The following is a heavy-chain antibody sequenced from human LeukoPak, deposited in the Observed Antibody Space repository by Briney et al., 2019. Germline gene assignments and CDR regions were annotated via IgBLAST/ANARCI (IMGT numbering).Heavy chain of an antibody. J-gene: IGHJ5*02. D-gene: IGHD6-19*01. Sequence: SETLSLTCTVSGGSISSSSYYWGWIRQPPGKGLEWIGSIYHSGSTYYNPSLKSRVTISVDTSKNQFSLKLSSVTAADTAVYYCAGDIAVADRNNWFDPWGQGTLVTVSS. V-gene: IGHV4-39*07. CDR3: AGDIAVADRNNWFDP. CDR2: IYHSGST. CDR1: GGSISSSSYY.